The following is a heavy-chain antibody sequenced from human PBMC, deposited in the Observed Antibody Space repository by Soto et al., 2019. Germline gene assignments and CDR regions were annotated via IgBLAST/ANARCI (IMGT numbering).Heavy chain of an antibody. CDR1: GGTFSSYA. J-gene: IGHJ6*02. CDR3: ARYANCSSTSCYRPSYYYYGMDV. Sequence: SVKVSCKASGGTFSSYAISWVRQAPGQGLEWMGGIIPIFGTANYAQKFQGRVTITADESTSTAYMGLSSLRSEDTAVYYCARYANCSSTSCYRPSYYYYGMDVWGQGTTVTVSS. V-gene: IGHV1-69*13. CDR2: IIPIFGTA. D-gene: IGHD2-2*02.